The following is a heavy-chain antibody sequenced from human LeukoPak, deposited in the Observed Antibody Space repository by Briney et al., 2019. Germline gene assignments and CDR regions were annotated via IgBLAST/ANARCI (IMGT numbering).Heavy chain of an antibody. CDR2: INPRGGST. CDR1: GYTFISYY. D-gene: IGHD6-6*01. Sequence: ASVKVSCKASGYTFISYYMHWARQAPGQGLEWMGFINPRGGSTSYAQKFQGRVTMTRDTSTSTVHMELSSLRSEDTAVYYCARDRSIAAPRTGMDVWGQGSTVTVSS. CDR3: ARDRSIAAPRTGMDV. V-gene: IGHV1-46*01. J-gene: IGHJ6*02.